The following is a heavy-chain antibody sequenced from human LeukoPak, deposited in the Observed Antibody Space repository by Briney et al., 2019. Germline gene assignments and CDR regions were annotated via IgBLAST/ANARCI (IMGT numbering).Heavy chain of an antibody. D-gene: IGHD3-9*01. CDR2: MNPNSGNT. Sequence: GASVKVSCKASGYTFTSYDINWVRQATGQGLEWTGWMNPNSGNTGYAQKFQGRVTMTRNTSISTAYMELSSLRSEDTAVYYCARGYDVLTSHDYFDYWGQGTLVTVSS. J-gene: IGHJ4*02. CDR3: ARGYDVLTSHDYFDY. CDR1: GYTFTSYD. V-gene: IGHV1-8*01.